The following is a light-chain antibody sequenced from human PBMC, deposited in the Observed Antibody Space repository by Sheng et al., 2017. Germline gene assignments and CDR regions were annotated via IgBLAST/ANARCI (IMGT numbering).Light chain of an antibody. Sequence: IQLTQSPASLSASVGDRVTITCRASQDIGSFLAWFQQKPGKAPKLLIYDASNLETGVPSRFSGSGSGTDFTFTISSLQPEDIATYYCQQYDNLPYTFGQGTKLEI. J-gene: IGKJ2*01. V-gene: IGKV1-33*01. CDR3: QQYDNLPYT. CDR2: DAS. CDR1: QDIGSF.